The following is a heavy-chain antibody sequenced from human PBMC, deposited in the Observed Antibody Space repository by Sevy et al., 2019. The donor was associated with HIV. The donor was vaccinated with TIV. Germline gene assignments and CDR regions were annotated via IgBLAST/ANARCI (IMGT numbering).Heavy chain of an antibody. V-gene: IGHV3-30*04. CDR1: GFTFSSYA. J-gene: IGHJ4*02. CDR2: ISYDGSNK. Sequence: GGSLRLSCAASGFTFSSYAMHWVRQAPGKGLEWVAVISYDGSNKYYADSVKGRFTISRDNSKNTLYLEMNSLRTEDTAVYYCAGDHGAVVIVAATLFEYWGQGTLVTVSS. D-gene: IGHD2-15*01. CDR3: AGDHGAVVIVAATLFEY.